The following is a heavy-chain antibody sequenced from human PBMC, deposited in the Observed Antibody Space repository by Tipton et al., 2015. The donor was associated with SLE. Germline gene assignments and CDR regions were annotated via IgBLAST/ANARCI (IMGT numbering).Heavy chain of an antibody. V-gene: IGHV4-38-2*01. CDR1: GYSITSGYY. Sequence: LRLSCEVSGYSITSGYYYGWIRRPPGKGLEWIGSIFHSGRTYHSPSLKSRVTISVDTSKNQLSLKLTPVTAADTAVYFCARQDLGRAATLTFDIWGLGTLVTVSS. CDR2: IFHSGRT. J-gene: IGHJ4*02. CDR3: ARQDLGRAATLTFDI. D-gene: IGHD6-25*01.